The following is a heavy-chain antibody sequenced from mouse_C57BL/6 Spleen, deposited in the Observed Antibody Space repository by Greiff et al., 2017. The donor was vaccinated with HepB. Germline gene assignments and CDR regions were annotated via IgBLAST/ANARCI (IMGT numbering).Heavy chain of an antibody. CDR3: ARLGDGYYVDY. Sequence: QVQLQQPGAELVKPGASVKLSCKASGYTFTSYWMHWVKQRPGQGLEWIGMIHPNSGSTNYNEKFKSKATLTVDKASSTAYMQLSSLTSDDSAVYYCARLGDGYYVDYWGQGTTLTVSS. CDR1: GYTFTSYW. CDR2: IHPNSGST. J-gene: IGHJ2*01. V-gene: IGHV1-64*01. D-gene: IGHD2-3*01.